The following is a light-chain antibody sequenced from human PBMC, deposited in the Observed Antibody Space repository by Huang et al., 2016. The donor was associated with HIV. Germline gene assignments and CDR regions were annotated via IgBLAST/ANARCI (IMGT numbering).Light chain of an antibody. CDR3: QQYYDWPPLT. Sequence: IVLTQSPATLSVSPGERATLSCRAGRSISSSLAWYQQKPGQAPRLLIFGASTRATGIPDRCRGSGSGTEFTLTVSSLQSEDFAVYYCQQYYDWPPLTFGGGTKVEIK. CDR1: RSISSS. V-gene: IGKV3-15*01. J-gene: IGKJ4*01. CDR2: GAS.